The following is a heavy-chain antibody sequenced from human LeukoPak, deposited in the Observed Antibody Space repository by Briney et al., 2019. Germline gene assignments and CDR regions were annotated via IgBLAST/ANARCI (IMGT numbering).Heavy chain of an antibody. CDR2: IYHSGST. V-gene: IGHV4-4*02. Sequence: SETLSLTCTVFGGSIISSNWWCWVRQPPGKGLEWIGEIYHSGSTNYNPSLKSRATISVDKSKNQFSLKLTSVTAADTAVYFCVAAAVAIDFWGQGTLVTVSS. CDR1: GGSIISSNW. CDR3: VAAAVAIDF. J-gene: IGHJ4*02. D-gene: IGHD6-19*01.